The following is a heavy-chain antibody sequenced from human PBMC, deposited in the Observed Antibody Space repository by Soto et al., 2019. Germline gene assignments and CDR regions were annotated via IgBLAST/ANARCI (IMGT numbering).Heavy chain of an antibody. V-gene: IGHV3-23*01. Sequence: EVQLLDSGGGSVQPGRSLRLSCAASGFTFSSYVMRWVRQAPGKGLEWVSSISGSGGSTYYTDSVKGRFTISRDNSKNTLYLQMNSLRAEDTAVYFCARGYCSGDTCYHIDYWGQGTLVTVSS. CDR1: GFTFSSYV. D-gene: IGHD2-15*01. CDR2: ISGSGGST. CDR3: ARGYCSGDTCYHIDY. J-gene: IGHJ4*02.